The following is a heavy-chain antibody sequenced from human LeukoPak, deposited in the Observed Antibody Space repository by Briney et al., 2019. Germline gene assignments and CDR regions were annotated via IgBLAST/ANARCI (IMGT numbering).Heavy chain of an antibody. J-gene: IGHJ4*02. CDR3: ARDRDLDTAMVFDY. V-gene: IGHV4-4*08. D-gene: IGHD5-18*01. CDR2: IYYTGST. Sequence: SETLSLTCIVSGGSISSYYWSWIRQPPGKGLEWIGYIYYTGSTSYNPSLKSRVTISVDTSKNQFFLKLNSVTAADTAVYYCARDRDLDTAMVFDYWGQGTLVTVSS. CDR1: GGSISSYY.